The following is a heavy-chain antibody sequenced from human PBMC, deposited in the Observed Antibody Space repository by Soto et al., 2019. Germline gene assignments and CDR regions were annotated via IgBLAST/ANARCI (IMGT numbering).Heavy chain of an antibody. V-gene: IGHV4-31*03. Sequence: QVQLQESGPGLVKPSQTLSLTCSVSGDSISGGYYWSWIRQHPGKGLEWIGYVSPIGTPYYSPSLSSRVSISMHTSKNQLSLEVRSVSAADTAVYYCARDRGSYGMDVWGQGTKVTVSS. CDR3: ARDRGSYGMDV. CDR1: GDSISGGYY. J-gene: IGHJ6*02. CDR2: VSPIGTP.